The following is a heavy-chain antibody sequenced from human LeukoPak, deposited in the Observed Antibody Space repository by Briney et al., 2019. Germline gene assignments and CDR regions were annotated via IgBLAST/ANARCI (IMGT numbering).Heavy chain of an antibody. CDR2: ISGHNDDT. CDR3: ARAGYCSGGSCYPYYYYYYMDV. J-gene: IGHJ6*03. CDR1: GYTFTSYA. D-gene: IGHD2-15*01. V-gene: IGHV1-18*01. Sequence: GASVKVSCKGSGYTFTSYAISWVRQAPGQGLEWMGWISGHNDDTNYAQRLQGRVIMTTDTSTSTAYMELRSLRSDDTAVYYCARAGYCSGGSCYPYYYYYYMDVWGKGTTVTVSS.